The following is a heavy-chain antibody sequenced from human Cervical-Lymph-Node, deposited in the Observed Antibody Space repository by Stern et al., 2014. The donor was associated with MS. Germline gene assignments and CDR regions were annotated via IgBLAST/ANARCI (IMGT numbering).Heavy chain of an antibody. CDR2: IYYNNET. Sequence: ESGPTLVKPTQTLTLTCTFSGFSFNTRGVGVGWSRQSPGKALEWLALIYYNNETRYSPSLRSRLTITRDTSKNQVVLTMANMDPVDTATYYCALDPQYGGQGARGTVS. CDR3: ALDPQY. V-gene: IGHV2-5*01. D-gene: IGHD2-8*01. CDR1: GFSFNTRGVG. J-gene: IGHJ4*02.